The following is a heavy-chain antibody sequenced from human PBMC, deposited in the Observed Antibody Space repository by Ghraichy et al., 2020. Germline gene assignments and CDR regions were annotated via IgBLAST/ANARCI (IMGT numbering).Heavy chain of an antibody. Sequence: GGSLRLSCAASGFTLSSYAMTWVRQAPGKGLEWVSAISGSGDSTYYADSVKGRFTISRDNSKNTLYMQMNSLIAEDTAVYYCAKEGPKYTSSWYCNFDYWGQGTLVTVSS. D-gene: IGHD6-13*01. CDR3: AKEGPKYTSSWYCNFDY. V-gene: IGHV3-23*01. CDR2: ISGSGDST. CDR1: GFTLSSYA. J-gene: IGHJ4*02.